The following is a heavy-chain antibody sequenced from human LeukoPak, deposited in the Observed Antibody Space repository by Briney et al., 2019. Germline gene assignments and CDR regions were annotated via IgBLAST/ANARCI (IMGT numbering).Heavy chain of an antibody. J-gene: IGHJ3*02. CDR3: ARDLVAVTKGFDI. CDR2: ISYIGST. D-gene: IGHD4-17*01. V-gene: IGHV4-59*11. Sequence: SETLSLTCAVSDDSFSSHYWTWIRQPPGKGLISYIGSTNYNPSLKSRVTISIDTSKNQFSLKLSSVTAADTAVYYCARDLVAVTKGFDIWGQGTMVSVSS. CDR1: DDSFSSHY.